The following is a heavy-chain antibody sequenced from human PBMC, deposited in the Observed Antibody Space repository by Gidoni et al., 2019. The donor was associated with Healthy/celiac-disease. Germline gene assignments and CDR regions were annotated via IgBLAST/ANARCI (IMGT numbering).Heavy chain of an antibody. CDR3: AKVIAAAGTGGDAFDI. CDR1: GFTFSSSA. Sequence: EVQLLESGGGLVQPGGSLRLSCEASGFTFSSSAMSWVRQAPGKGLEWVSAISCSGGSTYYADSVKGRFTISRDNSTNTLYLQMNSLRAEDTAVYYCAKVIAAAGTGGDAFDIWGQGTMVTVSS. V-gene: IGHV3-23*01. J-gene: IGHJ3*02. CDR2: ISCSGGST. D-gene: IGHD6-13*01.